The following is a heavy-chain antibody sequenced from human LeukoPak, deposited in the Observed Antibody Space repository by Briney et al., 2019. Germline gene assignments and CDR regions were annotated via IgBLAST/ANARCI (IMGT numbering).Heavy chain of an antibody. Sequence: GGSLRLSCAASGFTFSSYAMSWVRQAPGKGLEWVSAISGSGGSTYYADSVKGRFTISRDNSKNTLYPQMNSLRAEDTAVYYCASRKGDYYDSSGYYPGAFDIWGQGTMVTVSS. CDR1: GFTFSSYA. J-gene: IGHJ3*02. V-gene: IGHV3-23*01. CDR3: ASRKGDYYDSSGYYPGAFDI. D-gene: IGHD3-22*01. CDR2: ISGSGGST.